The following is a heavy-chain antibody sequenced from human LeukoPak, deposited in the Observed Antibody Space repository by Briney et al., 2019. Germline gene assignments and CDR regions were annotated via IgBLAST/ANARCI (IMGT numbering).Heavy chain of an antibody. CDR1: GGSISSSSYY. CDR3: ARRGSGSSYFDY. Sequence: SETLSLTCTVSGGSISSSSYYWGWIRQPPGKGLEWIGYIYYSGSTNYNPSLKSRVTMSVNTSKNQFSLKLSSVTAADTAVYYCARRGSGSSYFDYWGQGTLVTVSS. D-gene: IGHD3-10*01. J-gene: IGHJ4*02. V-gene: IGHV4-61*05. CDR2: IYYSGST.